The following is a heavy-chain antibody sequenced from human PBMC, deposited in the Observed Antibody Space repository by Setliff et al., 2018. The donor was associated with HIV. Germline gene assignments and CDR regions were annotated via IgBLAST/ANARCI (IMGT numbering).Heavy chain of an antibody. CDR3: ARGKGVGGVIITGGLDV. Sequence: ASVKVSCKASATFTNVDIHWLRRATGQGLEWMGWMNPNSGVSGYGQKFQGRITMTRDTSISTAYMELSSLTSEDTAVYYCARGKGVGGVIITGGLDVWGRGTTVTVS. J-gene: IGHJ6*03. V-gene: IGHV1-8*01. CDR2: MNPNSGVS. D-gene: IGHD3-10*01. CDR1: ATFTNVD.